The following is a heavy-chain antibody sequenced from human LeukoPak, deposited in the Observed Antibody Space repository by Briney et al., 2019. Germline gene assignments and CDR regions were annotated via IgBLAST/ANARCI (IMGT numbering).Heavy chain of an antibody. Sequence: GGSLRLSCAASGFTFSGSAIHWVRQPSGRGLEWVGRVGSKADGYATAYGASVKGRFTISRDDSKNTAWLQMNSLKSEDTAVYYCTDYYYDSSGYPIPAYWGQGTLVTVSS. CDR3: TDYYYDSSGYPIPAY. V-gene: IGHV3-73*01. CDR2: VGSKADGYAT. CDR1: GFTFSGSA. D-gene: IGHD3-22*01. J-gene: IGHJ4*02.